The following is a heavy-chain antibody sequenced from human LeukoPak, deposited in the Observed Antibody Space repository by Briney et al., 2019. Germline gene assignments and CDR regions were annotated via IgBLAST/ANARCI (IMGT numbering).Heavy chain of an antibody. CDR1: GGSISGSY. D-gene: IGHD4-17*01. CDR3: ARGIESYGDYGY. CDR2: MYNSGST. Sequence: SETLSLTCTVCGGSISGSYWSWIRQPPGKGLEWIAYMYNSGSTNYNPSLKSRVTISIDTSKNQFSLKLSSLTAADTAIYYCARGIESYGDYGYWGQGILVTVSS. J-gene: IGHJ4*02. V-gene: IGHV4-59*01.